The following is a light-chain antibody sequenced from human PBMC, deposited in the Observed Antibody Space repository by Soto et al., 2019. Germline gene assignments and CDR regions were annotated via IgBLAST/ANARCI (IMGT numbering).Light chain of an antibody. CDR3: QQYSNWPSWT. CDR2: GAS. CDR1: QSVSNF. Sequence: EKVMTQSPATLSMSPGERVTLSCRASQSVSNFLAWYQQKPGQAPRLLIYGASTRATGVPARFSGSGSGTEFTLTISSPQSEDFAVYYCQQYSNWPSWTFGQGTKVEVE. V-gene: IGKV3-15*01. J-gene: IGKJ1*01.